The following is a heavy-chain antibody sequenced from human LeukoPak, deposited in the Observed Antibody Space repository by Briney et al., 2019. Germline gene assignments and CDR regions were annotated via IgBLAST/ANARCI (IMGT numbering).Heavy chain of an antibody. CDR2: IYPGDSDT. CDR3: ARLPGICGVTENWFDP. CDR1: GYSFTAYW. J-gene: IGHJ5*02. D-gene: IGHD3-3*01. V-gene: IGHV5-51*01. Sequence: GESLKISCKGSGYSFTAYWIGWVRQMPGKGLEWMGIIYPGDSDTRYSPSFQGQVTISADKSTSTAYLQWSSLKASDTAMYYCARLPGICGVTENWFDPWGQGTLVTVSS.